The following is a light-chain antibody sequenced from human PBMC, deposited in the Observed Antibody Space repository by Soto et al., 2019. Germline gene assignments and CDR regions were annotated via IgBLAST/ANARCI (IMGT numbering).Light chain of an antibody. CDR1: QSVSSN. Sequence: EIEMTQSPATLSVSPGERATLSCRASQSVSSNLSWYQQKPCQAPGLLIYGASTRATGIPARFSGSGSGTEFTLTISSLQSEDFAVYYCQQYNNWPPWTFGQGTKVDIK. CDR3: QQYNNWPPWT. V-gene: IGKV3-15*01. CDR2: GAS. J-gene: IGKJ1*01.